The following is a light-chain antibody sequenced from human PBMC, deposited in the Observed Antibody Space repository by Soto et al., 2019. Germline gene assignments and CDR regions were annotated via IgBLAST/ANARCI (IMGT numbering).Light chain of an antibody. CDR3: QQYGSSPPA. CDR1: QSVSSN. V-gene: IGKV3-15*01. CDR2: GAS. Sequence: EIVMTQSPATWSVSRVGRATLSGMASQSVSSNLAWYQQKPGQAPRLLIYGASTRATGIPARFSGSGSGTDFTLTISRLEPEDFAVYYCQQYGSSPPAFGPGTKVDIK. J-gene: IGKJ3*01.